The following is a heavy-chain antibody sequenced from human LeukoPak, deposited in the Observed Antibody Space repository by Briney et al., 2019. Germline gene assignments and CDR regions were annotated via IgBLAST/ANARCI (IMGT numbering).Heavy chain of an antibody. V-gene: IGHV3-30*18. D-gene: IGHD3-10*01. CDR2: ISYDGSNK. CDR3: AKDLPPYGGGFGLRVDY. CDR1: GFTFSSYG. J-gene: IGHJ4*02. Sequence: GGSLRLSCAASGFTFSSYGMHWVRQAPGKGLEWVAVISYDGSNKYYADSVKGRFTISRDNSKNTLYLQMNSLRAEDTAVYYCAKDLPPYGGGFGLRVDYWGQGTLVTVSS.